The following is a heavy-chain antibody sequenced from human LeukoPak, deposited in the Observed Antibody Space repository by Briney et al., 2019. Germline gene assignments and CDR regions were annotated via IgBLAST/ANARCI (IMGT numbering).Heavy chain of an antibody. D-gene: IGHD5-24*01. V-gene: IGHV4-4*07. CDR1: GGCISGYY. J-gene: IGHJ4*02. Sequence: SETLSLTGSVSGGCISGYYWTWMRQPAGRGLEWIGRIYSSGTFYSNPSLESRVTISLDASNNQFSLKLTSVTAADTAVYYCARGTEMTKIAGHYSFDQWGRGTLVSVSS. CDR2: IYSSGTF. CDR3: ARGTEMTKIAGHYSFDQ.